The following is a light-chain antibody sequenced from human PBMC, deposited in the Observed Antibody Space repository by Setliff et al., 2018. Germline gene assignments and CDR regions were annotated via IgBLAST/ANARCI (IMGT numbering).Light chain of an antibody. J-gene: IGLJ1*01. CDR2: RNN. V-gene: IGLV1-44*01. Sequence: QSALAQPPSASGTPGQRVTISCSGSSSNIGSNTVNWYQQLPGTAPKLLIYRNNQRPSGVPDRFSGSKSGTSASLAISGLQSEDEADYYCAAWDDSRNGEVFGTGT. CDR3: AAWDDSRNGEV. CDR1: SSNIGSNT.